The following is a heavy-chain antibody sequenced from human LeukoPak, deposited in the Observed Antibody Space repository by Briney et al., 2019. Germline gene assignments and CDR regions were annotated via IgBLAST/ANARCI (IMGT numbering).Heavy chain of an antibody. V-gene: IGHV1-69*01. CDR3: ARDPIIAAAVNYFDY. J-gene: IGHJ4*02. CDR1: GGTFSSYA. Sequence: SVKVSCKASGGTFSSYAISWVRQAPGQGLEWMGGIIPIFGTANYAQKFQGRVTITADESTSTAYMELSSLRSEDTTVYYCARDPIIAAAVNYFDYWGQGTLVTVSS. D-gene: IGHD6-13*01. CDR2: IIPIFGTA.